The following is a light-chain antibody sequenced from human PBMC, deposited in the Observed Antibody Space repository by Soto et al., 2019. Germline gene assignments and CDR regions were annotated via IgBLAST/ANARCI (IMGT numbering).Light chain of an antibody. J-gene: IGKJ1*01. CDR2: AAS. Sequence: DIQMTQSPSSLSVSIGDRVTITCRASQSISIYLSWYQQKPGKAPNLLIYAASSLQSGVPSRFSGSGSGTDFTLTISSLQPEDVATYYCQQSYSTETFGQGTKVEIK. CDR1: QSISIY. CDR3: QQSYSTET. V-gene: IGKV1-39*01.